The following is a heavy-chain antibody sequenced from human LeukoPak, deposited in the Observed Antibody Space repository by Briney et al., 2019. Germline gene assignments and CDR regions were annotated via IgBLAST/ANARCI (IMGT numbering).Heavy chain of an antibody. D-gene: IGHD3-22*01. CDR2: ISDSGGRT. J-gene: IGHJ4*02. CDR3: AKRGVVIRVILVGFHKEAYYFDS. V-gene: IGHV3-23*01. Sequence: GGSLRLSCVVSGITVSNYGMSWVRQAPGKGLEWVAGISDSGGRTNYADSVKGRFTISRDSPKNTLYLQMNSLRAEDTAVYFCAKRGVVIRVILVGFHKEAYYFDSWGQGALVTVSS. CDR1: GITVSNYG.